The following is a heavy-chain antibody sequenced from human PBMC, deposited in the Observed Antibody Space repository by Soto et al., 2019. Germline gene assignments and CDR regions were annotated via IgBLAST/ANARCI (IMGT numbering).Heavy chain of an antibody. D-gene: IGHD6-19*01. CDR3: AREASAVLAIDS. CDR2: INPNSGDA. J-gene: IGHJ4*02. V-gene: IGHV1-2*02. CDR1: GYTFTAYA. Sequence: GASVKVSCKASGYTFTAYAMHWVRQAPGQGLEWMGWINPNSGDATYAQKFQGRVTMTMDTSITTAYMELSSLSYDDTAVYYCAREASAVLAIDSWAQGTLATISS.